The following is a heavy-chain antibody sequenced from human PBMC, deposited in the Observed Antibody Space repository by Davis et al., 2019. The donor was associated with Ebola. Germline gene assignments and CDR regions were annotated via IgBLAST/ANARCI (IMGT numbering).Heavy chain of an antibody. CDR2: ISTSSSYI. CDR3: ARNYYYGMDV. V-gene: IGHV3-21*01. Sequence: PGGSLRLSCAASGFSFSSFIMNWVRQAPGRGLEWVSSISTSSSYIDYADSVRGRFTSSTDNANKSLYLQMSSLRAEDTAVYYCARNYYYGMDVWGQGTTVTVSS. J-gene: IGHJ6*02. CDR1: GFSFSSFI.